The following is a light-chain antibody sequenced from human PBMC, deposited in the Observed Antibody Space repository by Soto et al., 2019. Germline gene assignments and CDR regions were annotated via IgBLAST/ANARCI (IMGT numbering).Light chain of an antibody. Sequence: QSVLTQSPSASPSLGASVKLTCTLSSGHSTYAIAWHQHQAEKGPRYLMNLKSDGTHTKGDGIPDRFSGSSSGAERYLTISSLQSDDEADYYCQTWGTGFQVFGGGTQLTVL. V-gene: IGLV4-69*01. CDR2: LKSDGTH. CDR1: SGHSTYA. CDR3: QTWGTGFQV. J-gene: IGLJ3*02.